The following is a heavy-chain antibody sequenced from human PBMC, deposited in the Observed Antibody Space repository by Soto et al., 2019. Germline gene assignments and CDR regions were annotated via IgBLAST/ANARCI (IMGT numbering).Heavy chain of an antibody. CDR2: ISGSGGST. CDR1: GFTFSSYA. V-gene: IGHV3-23*01. J-gene: IGHJ6*02. CDR3: AKDHITIFGVVTSYGMDV. D-gene: IGHD3-3*01. Sequence: GGSLRLSCAASGFTFSSYAMSWVRQAPGKGLEWVSAISGSGGSTYYADSVKGRFTISRDNSKNTLYLQMNSLRAEDTAVYYCAKDHITIFGVVTSYGMDVWGQGTTVTVSS.